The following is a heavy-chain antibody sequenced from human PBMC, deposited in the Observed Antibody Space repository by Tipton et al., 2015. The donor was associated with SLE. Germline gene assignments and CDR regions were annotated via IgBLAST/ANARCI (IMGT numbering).Heavy chain of an antibody. Sequence: SLRLSCTASGFTFGDYAMSWFRQAPGKGLVWVGFIRSKAYGGTTEYAASVKGRFTISRDDSSSIAYLQMNSLKAEDTAVYYCTHDSSGYSYYFDYWGQGTLVTVSS. CDR2: IRSKAYGGTT. CDR1: GFTFGDYA. J-gene: IGHJ4*02. D-gene: IGHD3-22*01. CDR3: THDSSGYSYYFDY. V-gene: IGHV3-49*03.